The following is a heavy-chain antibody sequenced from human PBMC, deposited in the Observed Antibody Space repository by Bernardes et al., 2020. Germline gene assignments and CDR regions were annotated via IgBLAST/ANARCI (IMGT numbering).Heavy chain of an antibody. J-gene: IGHJ4*02. Sequence: SENLSLTCAVYGGSFSGYYWSWIRQPPGKGLEWIGEINHSGSTNYNPSLKSRVTISVDTSKNQFSLKLSSVTAADTAVYYCARSGYSYAPPGYWGQGTLVTVSS. V-gene: IGHV4-34*01. D-gene: IGHD5-18*01. CDR3: ARSGYSYAPPGY. CDR1: GGSFSGYY. CDR2: INHSGST.